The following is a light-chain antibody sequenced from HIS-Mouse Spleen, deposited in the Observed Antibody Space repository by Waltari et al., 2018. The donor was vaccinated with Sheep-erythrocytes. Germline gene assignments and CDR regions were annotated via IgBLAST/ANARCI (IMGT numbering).Light chain of an antibody. J-gene: IGLJ3*02. Sequence: QPVLTQPPSSSASPGASARLTCPLPSHINVGTYNILRYHHKPGSPPRYLPYYYSDSDKGQGSGVPSRFSGSKDASANTGILLISGLQSEDEADYYCMIWPSNAWVFGGGTKLTVL. V-gene: IGLV5-37*01. CDR2: YYSDSDK. CDR3: MIWPSNAWV. CDR1: SHINVGTYN.